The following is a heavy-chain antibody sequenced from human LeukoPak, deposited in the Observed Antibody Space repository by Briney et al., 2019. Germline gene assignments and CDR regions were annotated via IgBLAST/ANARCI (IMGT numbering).Heavy chain of an antibody. CDR1: GLAVSSNY. CDR2: IYSGGST. CDR3: ARGDSGSWNYKRGFDY. J-gene: IGHJ4*02. D-gene: IGHD1-26*01. V-gene: IGHV3-53*01. Sequence: GGSLRLSCAASGLAVSSNYMSWVRQAPGKGLEWVSLIYSGGSTEYTDSVKGRFTISRDNSKNMVYLQMNSLRAEDTAVYYCARGDSGSWNYKRGFDYWGQGTLVTVSS.